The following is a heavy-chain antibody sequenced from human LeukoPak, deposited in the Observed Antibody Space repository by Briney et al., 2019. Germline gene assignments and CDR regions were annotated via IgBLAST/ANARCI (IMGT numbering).Heavy chain of an antibody. CDR2: FDPEDGET. CDR1: GYTLTELS. CDR3: ATDLLWFGETDTDAEYFQH. J-gene: IGHJ1*01. D-gene: IGHD3-10*01. V-gene: IGHV1-24*01. Sequence: ASVKVSCKVSGYTLTELSMHWVRQAPGKGLEWVGGFDPEDGETIYAQKFQGRVTMTEDTSTDTAYMELSSLRSEDTAVYYCATDLLWFGETDTDAEYFQHWGQGTLVTVSS.